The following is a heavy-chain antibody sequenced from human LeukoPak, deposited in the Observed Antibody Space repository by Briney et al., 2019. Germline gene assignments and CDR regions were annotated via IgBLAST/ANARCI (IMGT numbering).Heavy chain of an antibody. V-gene: IGHV3-74*01. CDR2: IHSDGSST. CDR1: GFTFRNYW. J-gene: IGHJ2*01. D-gene: IGHD4-23*01. Sequence: GRSLRLSCAASGFTFRNYWMHWVRQAPGKGLLWVSRIHSDGSSTTYADSVKGRFTISRDNAKNTLYLQMNSLRAEDTAVYYCTRVGDYGGNWAWYFDLWGRGTLVTVSS. CDR3: TRVGDYGGNWAWYFDL.